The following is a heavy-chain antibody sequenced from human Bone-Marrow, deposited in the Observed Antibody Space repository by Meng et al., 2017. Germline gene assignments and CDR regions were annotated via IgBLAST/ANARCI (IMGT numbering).Heavy chain of an antibody. CDR3: ARALGLDSSGYYLTFSPLDY. V-gene: IGHV3-30*07. Sequence: GESLKISCAASGFTFSSYAMHWVRQAPGKGLEWVAVISYDASNKFYADSVKGRFTISRDNSKNTLYLQMNSLRAEDTAVYYCARALGLDSSGYYLTFSPLDYWGQGTLVTVSS. D-gene: IGHD3-22*01. CDR1: GFTFSSYA. J-gene: IGHJ4*02. CDR2: ISYDASNK.